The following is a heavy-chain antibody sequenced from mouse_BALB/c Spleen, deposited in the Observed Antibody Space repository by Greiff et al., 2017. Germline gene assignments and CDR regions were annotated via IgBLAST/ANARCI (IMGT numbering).Heavy chain of an antibody. CDR3: ARDGKRIWFAY. J-gene: IGHJ3*01. V-gene: IGHV5-9-4*01. Sequence: EVQRVESGGGLVKPGGSLKLSCAASGFTFSSYAMSWVRQSPEKRLEWVAEISSGGSYTYYPDTVTGRFTISRDNAKNTLYLEMSSLRSEDTAMYYCARDGKRIWFAYWGQGTLVTVSA. CDR2: ISSGGSYT. CDR1: GFTFSSYA.